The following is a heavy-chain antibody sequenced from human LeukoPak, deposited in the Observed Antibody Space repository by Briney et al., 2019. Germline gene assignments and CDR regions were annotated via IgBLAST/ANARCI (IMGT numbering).Heavy chain of an antibody. CDR3: ARDGSIYFDY. CDR2: ISSSSSYI. J-gene: IGHJ4*02. V-gene: IGHV3-21*01. Sequence: GGPLRLSCAASGFTFSSYSMNWVRQAPGKGLEWVSSISSSSSYIYYADSVKGRFTISRDNAKNSLYLQMNSLRAEDTAVYYCARDGSIYFDYWGQGTLVTVSS. CDR1: GFTFSSYS. D-gene: IGHD2-15*01.